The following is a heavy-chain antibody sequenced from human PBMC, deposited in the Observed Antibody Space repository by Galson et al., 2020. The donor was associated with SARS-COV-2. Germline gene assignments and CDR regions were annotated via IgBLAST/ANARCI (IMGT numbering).Heavy chain of an antibody. Sequence: GESLKISCAASGFTFSNYVMHWVRQAPGKGPEWVAVISSDGSNSFYADSLKGRFIISRDNSKSTLYLQMNSLRAEDTAVYYCARGGEWELPYYFDYWGQGTLVTVSS. CDR3: ARGGEWELPYYFDY. V-gene: IGHV3-30*04. D-gene: IGHD1-26*01. CDR1: GFTFSNYV. CDR2: ISSDGSNS. J-gene: IGHJ4*02.